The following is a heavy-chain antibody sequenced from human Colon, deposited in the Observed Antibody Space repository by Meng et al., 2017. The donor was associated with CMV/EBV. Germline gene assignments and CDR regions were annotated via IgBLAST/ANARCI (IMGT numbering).Heavy chain of an antibody. CDR1: GFTFSSYW. J-gene: IGHJ4*02. D-gene: IGHD2-8*01. V-gene: IGHV3-7*01. CDR3: ASTGPLYGLYFCY. Sequence: GESLKISCAASGFTFSSYWMSWVRRAPGKGLEWVAKTNEDGSDKYYVDSVKGRFTIFRDNAKNSVYLQMNSLRAEDTAVYYCASTGPLYGLYFCYWGQGTLVTVSS. CDR2: TNEDGSDK.